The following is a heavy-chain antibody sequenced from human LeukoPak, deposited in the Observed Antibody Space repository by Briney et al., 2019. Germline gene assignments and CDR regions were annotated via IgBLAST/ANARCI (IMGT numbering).Heavy chain of an antibody. CDR3: ARRFSSRSDGNGYYYGHGAFDV. J-gene: IGHJ3*01. CDR2: IYNSANT. D-gene: IGHD3-22*01. CDR1: GDSISSSY. Sequence: PETLSLTCSVSGDSISSSYWSWIRQPPGKGLEWIGNIYNSANTNYNPSLQSRVTMSVDTSKSQFSLQLTSVSAADTAVYYCARRFSSRSDGNGYYYGHGAFDVWGQGTLVTVSS. V-gene: IGHV4-59*08.